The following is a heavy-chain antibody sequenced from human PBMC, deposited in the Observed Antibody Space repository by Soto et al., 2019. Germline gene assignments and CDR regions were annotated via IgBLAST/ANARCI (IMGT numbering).Heavy chain of an antibody. J-gene: IGHJ4*02. CDR1: GYTFTSYY. CDR2: INPSGGST. V-gene: IGHV1-46*01. D-gene: IGHD1-26*01. CDR3: ATERVNVLSMWEIRDY. Sequence: GASVKVSCKASGYTFTSYYMHWVRQAPGQGLEWMGIINPSGGSTSYAQKFQGRVTMTRDTSTSTVYMELSSLRSEDTAVYYCATERVNVLSMWEIRDYWGQGTLVTVYS.